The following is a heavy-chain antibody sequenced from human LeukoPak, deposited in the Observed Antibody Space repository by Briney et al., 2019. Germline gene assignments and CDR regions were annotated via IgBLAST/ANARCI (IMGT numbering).Heavy chain of an antibody. CDR3: ARPYGDYGDAFDI. Sequence: SETLSLTCTVSGDSLSSYYWSWIRQPPGKGLEWIGYIYYSGSTNYNPSLKSRVTISVDTSKNQFSLKLSSVTAADTAVYYCARPYGDYGDAFDIWGQGTMVTVSS. J-gene: IGHJ3*02. CDR1: GDSLSSYY. CDR2: IYYSGST. V-gene: IGHV4-59*01. D-gene: IGHD4-17*01.